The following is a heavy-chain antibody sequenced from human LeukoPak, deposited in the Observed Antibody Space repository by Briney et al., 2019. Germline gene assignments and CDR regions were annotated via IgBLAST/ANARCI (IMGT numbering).Heavy chain of an antibody. Sequence: PGGSLRPSCAASGSPSSSNYMSWVRPAPGKGREWVSVIYSGGSTYYADSLKGRFTISRHNSKNTLYLQMNSLRAEDTAVYYCARERGAYCGGGCYRLAPNWVPHYYYYYGMDVWGQGTTVTVSS. D-gene: IGHD2-21*02. CDR1: GSPSSSNY. V-gene: IGHV3-53*04. CDR2: IYSGGST. CDR3: ARERGAYCGGGCYRLAPNWVPHYYYYYGMDV. J-gene: IGHJ6*02.